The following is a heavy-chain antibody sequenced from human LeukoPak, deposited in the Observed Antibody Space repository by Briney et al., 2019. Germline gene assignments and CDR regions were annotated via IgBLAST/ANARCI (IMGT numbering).Heavy chain of an antibody. CDR3: ARALRYFDWLSTSPEYNWFDP. J-gene: IGHJ5*02. CDR2: ISGSGGST. V-gene: IGHV3-23*01. CDR1: GFTFSSYA. D-gene: IGHD3-9*01. Sequence: GGSLRLSCAASGFTFSSYAMGWVRQAPGKGLEWVSAISGSGGSTYYADSVKGRFTISRDNSKNTLYLQMNSLRAEDTAVYYCARALRYFDWLSTSPEYNWFDPWGQGTLVTVSS.